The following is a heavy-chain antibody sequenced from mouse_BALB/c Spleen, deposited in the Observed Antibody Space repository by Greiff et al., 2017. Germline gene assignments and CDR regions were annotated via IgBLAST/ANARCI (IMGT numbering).Heavy chain of an antibody. Sequence: QVQLQQPGAELVKPGASVKLSCKASGYTFTSYWMHWVKQRPGQGLEWIGEINPSNGRTNYNEKFKSKATLTVDKSSSTAYMQLSSLTSEDSAVYYCARGSIPILLDYWGQGTTLTVSS. CDR3: ARGSIPILLDY. CDR2: INPSNGRT. V-gene: IGHV1S81*02. J-gene: IGHJ2*01. CDR1: GYTFTSYW.